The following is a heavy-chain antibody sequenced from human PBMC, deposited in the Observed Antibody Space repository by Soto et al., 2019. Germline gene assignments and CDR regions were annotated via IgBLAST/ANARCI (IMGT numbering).Heavy chain of an antibody. Sequence: SGPTLVNPTQTLTLTCSFSGFSLNTRGMCVSWIRQPPGKALEWLALIDWDDDKFYSTPLRTRLTISKDTSKNQVVLTMTNMDPVDTATYYCARTAFDYYDTRAAFDYWGQGTLVTVSS. CDR2: IDWDDDK. D-gene: IGHD3-22*01. CDR1: GFSLNTRGMC. V-gene: IGHV2-70*01. CDR3: ARTAFDYYDTRAAFDY. J-gene: IGHJ4*02.